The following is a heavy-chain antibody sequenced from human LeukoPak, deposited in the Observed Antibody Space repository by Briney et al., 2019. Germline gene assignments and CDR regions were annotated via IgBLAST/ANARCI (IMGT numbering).Heavy chain of an antibody. D-gene: IGHD5-18*01. V-gene: IGHV3-74*01. CDR2: INSDGSST. CDR1: GVTFRSYE. J-gene: IGHJ3*02. CDR3: VRDGYIYGFMLAFKI. Sequence: GGSLRLSCAASGVTFRSYEMNWVRQAPGKGLVWVSRINSDGSSTSYADSVKGRFTISRDSAKNTLYLQMNSLRAEDTAVYYCVRDGYIYGFMLAFKIWGLGTRVTVSS.